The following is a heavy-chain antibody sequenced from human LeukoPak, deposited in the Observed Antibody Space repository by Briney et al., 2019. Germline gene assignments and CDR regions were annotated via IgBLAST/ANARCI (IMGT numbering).Heavy chain of an antibody. D-gene: IGHD6-19*01. CDR3: AQSFDN. CDR2: ISWNSDTI. CDR1: GFTFDDYA. V-gene: IGHV3-9*01. J-gene: IGHJ4*02. Sequence: GRSLRLSCAASGFTFDDYAMHWVRQAPGKGLEWVSGISWNSDTIYYADSVKGRFTISRDNAKNSLYLQMNSLRAEDTAIYYCAQSFDNWGQGTLVTVSS.